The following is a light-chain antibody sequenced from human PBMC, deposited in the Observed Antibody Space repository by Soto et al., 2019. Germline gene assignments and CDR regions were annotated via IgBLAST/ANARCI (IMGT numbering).Light chain of an antibody. J-gene: IGKJ5*01. CDR3: QQRGNWPPSIT. CDR2: DAS. CDR1: QSVTTY. Sequence: EIVLTQSPATLSLSPGERATLFCRASQSVTTYLAWYQQKPGQAPRLLIFDASNRATGIPTRFSGSGSGTDFTLTITSLEPEDFAVYYCQQRGNWPPSITFGQGTRLDIK. V-gene: IGKV3-11*01.